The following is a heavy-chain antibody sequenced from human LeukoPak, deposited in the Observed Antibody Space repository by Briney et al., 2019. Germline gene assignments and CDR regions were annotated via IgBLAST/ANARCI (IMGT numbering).Heavy chain of an antibody. D-gene: IGHD2-2*01. CDR3: AREGGWGSPAGY. CDR2: IKQDRSEE. Sequence: GGSLRLSCAASGFTFSSYWMTWVRQAPGKGLEWVANIKQDRSEENYVDSVKGRFTISRDNAKNSLYLQMNSLRAEDTAVYFCAREGGWGSPAGYWGQGTLVTVSS. CDR1: GFTFSSYW. J-gene: IGHJ4*02. V-gene: IGHV3-7*01.